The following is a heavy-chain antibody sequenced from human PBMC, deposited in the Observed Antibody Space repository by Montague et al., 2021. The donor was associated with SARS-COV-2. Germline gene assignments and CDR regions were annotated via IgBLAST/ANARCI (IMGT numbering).Heavy chain of an antibody. CDR3: ARRPHYYDSSGYYYPGPQRYCFDY. CDR2: INHSGST. V-gene: IGHV4-34*01. J-gene: IGHJ4*02. CDR1: GGSFSGYY. Sequence: SETLSLTCAVYGGSFSGYYWSWIRQPPGKGLEWIGEINHSGSTNXNPSLKSRVTISVDTSKNQFSLKLSSVTAADTAVYYCARRPHYYDSSGYYYPGPQRYCFDYWGQGTLVTVSS. D-gene: IGHD3-22*01.